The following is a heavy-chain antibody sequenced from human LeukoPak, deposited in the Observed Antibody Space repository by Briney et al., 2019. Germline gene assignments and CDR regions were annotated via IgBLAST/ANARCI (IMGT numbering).Heavy chain of an antibody. Sequence: GRSLRLSCAASGFTFDDYAMHWVRQAPGKGLEWVSGISWNSGSIGYADSVKGRFTISRDNAKTSLYLQMNSLRAEDTALYYCAKGGSSGPSNYFDYWGRGTLVTVSS. D-gene: IGHD6-19*01. CDR3: AKGGSSGPSNYFDY. CDR1: GFTFDDYA. V-gene: IGHV3-9*01. J-gene: IGHJ4*02. CDR2: ISWNSGSI.